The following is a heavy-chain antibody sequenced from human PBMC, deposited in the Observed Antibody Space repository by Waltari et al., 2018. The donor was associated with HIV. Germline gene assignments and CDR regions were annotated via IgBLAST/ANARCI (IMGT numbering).Heavy chain of an antibody. J-gene: IGHJ4*02. D-gene: IGHD5-12*01. CDR2: INHSGSN. CDR3: ARGHGYSGYDWGQDY. V-gene: IGHV4-34*01. CDR1: GGSFSGYY. Sequence: QVQLQQWGAGLLKPSETLSLTCAVYGGSFSGYYWSWIRQPPGKGLEWIGEINHSGSNNYNPSLKSRVTISVDTSKNQFSLKLSSVTAADTAVYYCARGHGYSGYDWGQDYWGQGTLVTVSS.